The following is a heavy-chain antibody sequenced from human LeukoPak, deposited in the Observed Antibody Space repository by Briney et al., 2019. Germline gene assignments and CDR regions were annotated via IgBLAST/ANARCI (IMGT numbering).Heavy chain of an antibody. V-gene: IGHV3-7*01. CDR3: SSGSHMDV. D-gene: IGHD3-22*01. CDR2: IKEDGNEK. CDR1: GLTFGSNW. J-gene: IGHJ6*03. Sequence: GGSLRLSCAASGLTFGSNWMTWVRQAPGKGLEWVANIKEDGNEKHYVDSVKGRFTVARDNAKNSLFLQMNSLRAEDSAIYYCSSGSHMDVWGKGTTVSVSS.